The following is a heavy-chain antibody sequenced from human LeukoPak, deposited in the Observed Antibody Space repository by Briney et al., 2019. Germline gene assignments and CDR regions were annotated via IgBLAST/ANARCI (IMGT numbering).Heavy chain of an antibody. J-gene: IGHJ4*02. CDR2: IYHSGST. CDR3: ARRYGSGWPTFDY. V-gene: IGHV4-38-2*01. D-gene: IGHD6-19*01. CDR1: GYSISSGHY. Sequence: SETLSLTCAVSGYSISSGHYWGWIRQPPGKGLEWIGSIYHSGSTYYNPSLKSRVTISVDTSKNQFSLKLSSVTAADTAVYYCARRYGSGWPTFDYWGQGTPVTVSS.